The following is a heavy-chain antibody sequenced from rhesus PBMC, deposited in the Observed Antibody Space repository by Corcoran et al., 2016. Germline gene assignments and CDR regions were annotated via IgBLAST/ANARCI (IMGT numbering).Heavy chain of an antibody. CDR3: ARTSGSFDY. CDR2: ISCGSGST. D-gene: IGHD6-25*01. CDR1: GGSISSSNW. V-gene: IGHV4-65*01. Sequence: QVQLQESGPGLVKPSETLSLTCAVSGGSISSSNWWSWIRQPPGKGLEWIGHISCGSGSTHYHPPLKSRGTISTDTSKNQFSLKLSSVTAADTAVYYCARTSGSFDYWGQGVLVTVSS. J-gene: IGHJ4*01.